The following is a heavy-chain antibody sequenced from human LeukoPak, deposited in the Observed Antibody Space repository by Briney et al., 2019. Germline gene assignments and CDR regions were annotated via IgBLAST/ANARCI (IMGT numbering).Heavy chain of an antibody. CDR1: GGSISSYY. CDR2: INHSGST. Sequence: PSETLSLTCTVSGGSISSYYWSWIRQPPGKGLEWIGEINHSGSTNYNPSLKSRVTISVDTSKNQFSLKLSSVTAADTAVYYCARRWGPYGSGSYSVDPWGQGTLVTVSS. D-gene: IGHD3-10*01. CDR3: ARRWGPYGSGSYSVDP. V-gene: IGHV4-34*01. J-gene: IGHJ5*02.